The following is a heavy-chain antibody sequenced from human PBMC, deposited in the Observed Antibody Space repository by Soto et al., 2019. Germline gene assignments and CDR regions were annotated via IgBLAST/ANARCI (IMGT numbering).Heavy chain of an antibody. D-gene: IGHD1-26*01. V-gene: IGHV4-31*03. J-gene: IGHJ4*02. CDR1: GGSISSGGYY. Sequence: QVQLQESGPGLVKPSQTLSLTCTVSGGSISSGGYYWSWIRQHPGKGLEWIGYIYYSGSTYYNPSLGRRVTLSVDTSKNQFSLKLSSVTAADTAVYYCARIVGATVFDYWGQGTLVTVSS. CDR2: IYYSGST. CDR3: ARIVGATVFDY.